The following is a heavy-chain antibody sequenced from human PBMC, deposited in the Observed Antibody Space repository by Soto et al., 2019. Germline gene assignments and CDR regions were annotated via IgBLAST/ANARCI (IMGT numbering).Heavy chain of an antibody. Sequence: QVQLQESGPGLVKPSETLSLTCTVSGGSISSYYWSWIRQPPGKGLEWIGYIYYSGSTNYNPSLKSRVTXXVXTXXNQFSLKLSSVTAADTAVYYCARISGSYPPDAFDIWGQGTMVTVSS. V-gene: IGHV4-59*01. CDR2: IYYSGST. J-gene: IGHJ3*02. D-gene: IGHD1-26*01. CDR3: ARISGSYPPDAFDI. CDR1: GGSISSYY.